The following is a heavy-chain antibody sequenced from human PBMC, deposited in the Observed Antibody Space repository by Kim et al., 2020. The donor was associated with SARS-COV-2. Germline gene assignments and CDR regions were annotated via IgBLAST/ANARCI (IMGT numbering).Heavy chain of an antibody. CDR1: GFTVSADH. J-gene: IGHJ5*01. CDR3: TGNDWFDT. V-gene: IGHV3-53*01. Sequence: GGSLRLSCAASGFTVSADHISWVRQAPGKGLEWVSLLFSDSRTFYADSVKGRFTISRDDSRNTVYLEMNSLRPEDTTAYYCTGNDWFDTWVHGTQVTVSS. CDR2: LFSDSRT.